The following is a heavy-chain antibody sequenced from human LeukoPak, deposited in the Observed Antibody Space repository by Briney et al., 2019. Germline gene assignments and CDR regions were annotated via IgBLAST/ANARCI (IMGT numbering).Heavy chain of an antibody. CDR3: AKTSDYYGSGSYYYYFDY. D-gene: IGHD3-10*01. CDR2: ISGSGGST. V-gene: IGHV3-23*01. J-gene: IGHJ4*02. Sequence: GGSLRLSCAASGFTFSSYAMCWVRQAPGKGLEWVSAISGSGGSTYYADSVKGRFTISRDNSKNTLYLQMNSLRAEDTAVYYCAKTSDYYGSGSYYYYFDYWGQGTLVTVSS. CDR1: GFTFSSYA.